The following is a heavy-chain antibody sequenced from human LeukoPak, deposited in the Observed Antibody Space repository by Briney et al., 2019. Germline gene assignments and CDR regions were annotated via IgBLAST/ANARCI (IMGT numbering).Heavy chain of an antibody. Sequence: QTGGSLRLSCAASGFTFSSYGMHWVRQAPGKGLEWVAFIRYDGSNKYYVDSVKGRFTISRDNSKNTLSLQMSSLRAEDTAVYFCAKDTFRGYSYGYRVSMVWFDQWGQGILVTVSS. CDR1: GFTFSSYG. J-gene: IGHJ5*02. V-gene: IGHV3-30*02. CDR3: AKDTFRGYSYGYRVSMVWFDQ. D-gene: IGHD5-18*01. CDR2: IRYDGSNK.